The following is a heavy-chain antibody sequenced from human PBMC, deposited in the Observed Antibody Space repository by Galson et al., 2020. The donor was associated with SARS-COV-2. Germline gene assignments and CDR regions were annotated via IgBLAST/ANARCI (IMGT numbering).Heavy chain of an antibody. CDR2: IHDSGST. J-gene: IGHJ5*02. V-gene: IGHV4-38-2*02. CDR3: AAYFVVGATPSPLRAYH. CDR1: GSSISSGYF. D-gene: IGHD1-26*01. Sequence: SETLSLTCTVSGSSISSGYFWAWIRQPPGKGLEWLGSIHDSGSTYYNPSLKSRVTISLDTSKNQFSLKLSSATAADTAVYHCAAYFVVGATPSPLRAYHWGQGTLVTVSS.